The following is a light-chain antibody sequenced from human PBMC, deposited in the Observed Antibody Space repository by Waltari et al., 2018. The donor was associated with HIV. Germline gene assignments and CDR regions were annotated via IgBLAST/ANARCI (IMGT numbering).Light chain of an antibody. V-gene: IGLV3-21*02. CDR1: EIGDKN. CDR2: DDL. J-gene: IGLJ2*01. CDR3: QVWNTGHDQFVV. Sequence: VAPGQMATITCRATEIGDKNVHWYQQKSGQAPVLVVYDDLDRPAGIPDRFSGSNSGDTATLTIIRVEPGDEADYYCQVWNTGHDQFVVFGGGTKLTVL.